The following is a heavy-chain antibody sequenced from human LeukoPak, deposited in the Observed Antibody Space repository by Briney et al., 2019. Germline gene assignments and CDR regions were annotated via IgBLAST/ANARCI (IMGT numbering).Heavy chain of an antibody. Sequence: GGSLRLSCAASGFTFSSYAMQWVRQAPGRGVEWGAVISYDGSNKYYADSVKGRFTISRDNSKNTLYLQMNSLRAEDTAVYYCARDGSGVGVVVPAANWGQGTLVTVSS. D-gene: IGHD2-2*01. J-gene: IGHJ4*02. CDR3: ARDGSGVGVVVPAAN. CDR1: GFTFSSYA. CDR2: ISYDGSNK. V-gene: IGHV3-30-3*01.